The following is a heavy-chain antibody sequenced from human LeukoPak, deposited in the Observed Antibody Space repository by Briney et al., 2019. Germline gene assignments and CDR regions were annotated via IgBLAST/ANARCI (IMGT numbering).Heavy chain of an antibody. J-gene: IGHJ4*02. Sequence: PSETLSLTCAVYGGSFSGYYWSWIRQPPGKGLEWIGEINHSGSTNYNPSLKSRVTISADTSKNQFSLKLSSVTAADTAVYYCARFTVRDGYTIDYWGQGTLVTVSS. V-gene: IGHV4-34*01. CDR2: INHSGST. CDR1: GGSFSGYY. D-gene: IGHD5-24*01. CDR3: ARFTVRDGYTIDY.